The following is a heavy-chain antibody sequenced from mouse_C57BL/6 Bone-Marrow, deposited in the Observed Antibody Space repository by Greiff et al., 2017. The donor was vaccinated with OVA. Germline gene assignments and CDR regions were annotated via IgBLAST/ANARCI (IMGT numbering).Heavy chain of an antibody. CDR1: GYTFTNYW. D-gene: IGHD2-1*01. Sequence: QVQLQQSGAELVRPGTSVKMSCKASGYTFTNYWIGWAKQRPGHGLECIGDIYPGGGYTNYNEKFKGKATLTADNSSSPAYMQFSSLTSEDSAIYYCARRAYGNYYAMDYWGQGTSVTVSS. J-gene: IGHJ4*01. CDR3: ARRAYGNYYAMDY. V-gene: IGHV1-63*01. CDR2: IYPGGGYT.